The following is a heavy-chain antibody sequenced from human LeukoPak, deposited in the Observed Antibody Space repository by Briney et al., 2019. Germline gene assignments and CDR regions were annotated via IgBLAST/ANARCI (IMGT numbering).Heavy chain of an antibody. CDR2: IYYSGST. Sequence: PSETLSLTCTVSGGSISSYYWSWIRQPPGKGLEWIGYIYYSGSTNYNPSLKSRVAISVDTSKNQFSLKLSSVTAADTAVYYCARRVGSAYGDNPGTFDYWGQGTLVTVSS. CDR1: GGSISSYY. J-gene: IGHJ4*02. CDR3: ARRVGSAYGDNPGTFDY. D-gene: IGHD4-17*01. V-gene: IGHV4-59*01.